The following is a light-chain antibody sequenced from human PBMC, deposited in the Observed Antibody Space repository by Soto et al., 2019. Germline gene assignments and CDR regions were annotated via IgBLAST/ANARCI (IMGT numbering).Light chain of an antibody. CDR2: LGS. CDR1: QSLLHSNGYNY. V-gene: IGKV2-28*01. Sequence: DIVMTQSPLSLPVTPGEPASISCRSSQSLLHSNGYNYLDWYLQKPGQSPQLLIYLGSNRASGVPDRFSGSGSGTDFTLKVSRVEAEDVGVYYCQQYNIWPPEVTFGPGTKVDIK. CDR3: QQYNIWPPEVT. J-gene: IGKJ3*01.